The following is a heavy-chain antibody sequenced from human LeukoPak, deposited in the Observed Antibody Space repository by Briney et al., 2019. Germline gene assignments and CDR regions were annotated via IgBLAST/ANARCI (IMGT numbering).Heavy chain of an antibody. J-gene: IGHJ5*02. Sequence: ASVKVSCKASGYTFTGYYMHWVRQAPGQGLEWMGWIIPNSGGTNYAQKFQGRVTMTRDTSISTAYMELSRLRSDDTAVYYRAREAYSGSYYRWFDPWGQGTLVTVSS. CDR2: IIPNSGGT. D-gene: IGHD1-26*01. CDR1: GYTFTGYY. CDR3: AREAYSGSYYRWFDP. V-gene: IGHV1-2*02.